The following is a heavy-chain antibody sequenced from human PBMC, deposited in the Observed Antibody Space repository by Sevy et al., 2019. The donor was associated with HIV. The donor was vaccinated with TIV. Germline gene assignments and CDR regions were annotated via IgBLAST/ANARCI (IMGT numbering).Heavy chain of an antibody. CDR1: GFTFDDYA. CDR3: AKRQVGAETDAFDI. D-gene: IGHD3-16*01. V-gene: IGHV3-9*01. Sequence: GGSLRLSCAASGFTFDDYAMHWVRQAPGKGLEWVSGISWNSGSIGYADSVKGRFTISRDNAKNSLYLQMNSLRAEDTALYYCAKRQVGAETDAFDIWGQGTMVTVSS. CDR2: ISWNSGSI. J-gene: IGHJ3*02.